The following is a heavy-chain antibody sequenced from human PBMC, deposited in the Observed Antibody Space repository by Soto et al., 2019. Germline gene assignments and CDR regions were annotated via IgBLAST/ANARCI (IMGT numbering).Heavy chain of an antibody. J-gene: IGHJ4*02. CDR3: ARDPTPHLAYCGGDCFTLDY. CDR1: GYTFTSYY. D-gene: IGHD2-21*02. V-gene: IGHV1-46*01. CDR2: INPSGGST. Sequence: ASVKVCCKASGYTFTSYYMHWVRQAHGQGLEWMGIINPSGGSTSYAQKFQGRVTMTRDTSTSTVYMELSSLRSEDTAVYYCARDPTPHLAYCGGDCFTLDYWGQGTLVTVSS.